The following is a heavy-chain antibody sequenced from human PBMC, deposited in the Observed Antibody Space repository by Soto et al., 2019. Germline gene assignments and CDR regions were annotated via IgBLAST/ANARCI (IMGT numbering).Heavy chain of an antibody. V-gene: IGHV3-23*01. CDR1: GFTFRNYA. D-gene: IGHD6-6*01. J-gene: IGHJ4*02. Sequence: EVQLLESGGGLVQPGGSLRLSCAASGFTFRNYAMSWVRQAPGEGLKCVSAISSSGGGTYYEDSVKGRFTMSRHNSKNTLHLQINDLRAEDTALYYGVKGYTSARPYFFDYRGQGTLVAVS. CDR2: ISSSGGGT. CDR3: VKGYTSARPYFFDY.